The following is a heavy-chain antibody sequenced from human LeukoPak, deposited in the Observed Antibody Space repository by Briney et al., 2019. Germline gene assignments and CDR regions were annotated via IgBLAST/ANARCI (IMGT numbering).Heavy chain of an antibody. CDR3: AKAKDGLSGYDYLFDY. CDR1: GFTFSTYA. D-gene: IGHD5-12*01. V-gene: IGHV3-30-3*01. Sequence: GGSLRLSCAGSGFTFSTYAMHWVRQAPGKGLEWVALFSYDGSTQRYADSVKGRFTISRDNSKDSLYLQMNSLRTEDTAVYYCAKAKDGLSGYDYLFDYWGQGTLVTVSS. CDR2: FSYDGSTQ. J-gene: IGHJ4*02.